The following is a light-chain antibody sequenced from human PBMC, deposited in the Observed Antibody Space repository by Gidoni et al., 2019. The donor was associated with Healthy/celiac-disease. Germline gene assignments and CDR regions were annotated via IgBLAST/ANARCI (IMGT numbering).Light chain of an antibody. J-gene: IGKJ1*01. CDR2: AAS. V-gene: IGKV1-39*01. CDR1: QSISSY. Sequence: DRVTITCRASQSISSYLNWYQQKPGKAPKLLIYAASSLPSGVPSRFSGSGSGTDFTLTISSLQPEDFATYYCQQSYSTPRTFGQGTKVEIK. CDR3: QQSYSTPRT.